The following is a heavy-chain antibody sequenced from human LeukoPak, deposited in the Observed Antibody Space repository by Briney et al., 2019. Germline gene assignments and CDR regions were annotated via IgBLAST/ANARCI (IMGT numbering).Heavy chain of an antibody. CDR3: ARERGIEYSSSSEGDLDY. D-gene: IGHD6-6*01. V-gene: IGHV3-30-3*01. CDR2: ISYDGSNK. J-gene: IGHJ4*02. CDR1: GFTFSSYA. Sequence: GGSLRLSCAASGFTFSSYAMHWVRQAPGKGLEWVAVISYDGSNKYYADSVKGRFTISRDNSKNTLYLQMNSLRAEDTAVYYCARERGIEYSSSSEGDLDYWGQGTLVTVSS.